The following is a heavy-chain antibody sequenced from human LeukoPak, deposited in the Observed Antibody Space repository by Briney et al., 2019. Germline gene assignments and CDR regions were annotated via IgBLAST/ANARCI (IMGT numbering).Heavy chain of an antibody. Sequence: GGSLRLSCAVSGFTFSNYWMNWLRQAPGKGLEWVANVKQDGSEKYYVDSVKGRFTISRDNAKNSLYLQMNSLRAEDAAVYYCAKEGDYPILTYDSWGQGALVTVSS. CDR1: GFTFSNYW. D-gene: IGHD2-21*01. CDR3: AKEGDYPILTYDS. J-gene: IGHJ5*01. V-gene: IGHV3-7*01. CDR2: VKQDGSEK.